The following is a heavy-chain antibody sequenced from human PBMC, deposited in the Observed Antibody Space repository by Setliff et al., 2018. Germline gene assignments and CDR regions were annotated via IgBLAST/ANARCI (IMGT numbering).Heavy chain of an antibody. CDR3: ARGGVFGHFYFDL. CDR2: IYTGGRT. J-gene: IGHJ2*01. V-gene: IGHV3-53*01. D-gene: IGHD3-10*02. Sequence: GGSLRLSCAASGFTFSSYAMTWVRQAPGKGLEWVSAIYTGGRTDSADSVKGRFTISRDGSKNTLYLQMNNLRVEDTAVYYCARGGVFGHFYFDLWGRGTLVTVSS. CDR1: GFTFSSYA.